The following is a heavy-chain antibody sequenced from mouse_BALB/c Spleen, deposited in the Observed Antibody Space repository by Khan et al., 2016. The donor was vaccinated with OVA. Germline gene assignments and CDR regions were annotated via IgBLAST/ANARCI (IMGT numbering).Heavy chain of an antibody. CDR3: ARSNYYGDGLYAMDY. J-gene: IGHJ4*01. D-gene: IGHD2-13*01. V-gene: IGHV1S41*01. CDR1: GYTFTSYW. CDR2: IGPGSGNP. Sequence: DLVKPGASVKLSCRASGYTFTSYWINWIKQRPGQGLEWVGHIGPGSGNPYYNETFKGKATLTVDTSSSTVYIQLTSLSSEDSAGYFCARSNYYGDGLYAMDYWGQGTSVTVSS.